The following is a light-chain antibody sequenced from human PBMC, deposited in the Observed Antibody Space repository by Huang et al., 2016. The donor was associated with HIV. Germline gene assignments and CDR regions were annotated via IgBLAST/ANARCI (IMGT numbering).Light chain of an antibody. Sequence: DIVMTQSPDSLAVSPGERATINCKSSQSVLYSLIKKNYLAWFRQKPGRPPKLLIYWATTRESGVPERFSGSGSGTDFTLTSNNLQAEDVAVYCCLQYYSVPQTFGHGTKVEI. V-gene: IGKV4-1*01. CDR1: QSVLYSLIKKNY. CDR3: LQYYSVPQT. J-gene: IGKJ1*01. CDR2: WAT.